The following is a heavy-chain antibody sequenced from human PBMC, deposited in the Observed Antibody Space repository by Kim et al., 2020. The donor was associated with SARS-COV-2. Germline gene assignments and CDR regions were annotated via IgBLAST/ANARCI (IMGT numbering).Heavy chain of an antibody. D-gene: IGHD4-17*01. CDR1: GFNFEDYG. J-gene: IGHJ3*01. CDR3: ARWGDDYTDYFMAFDL. CDR2: IFWNGGVT. Sequence: GGSLRLSCEGSGFNFEDYGMSWVRQGPGKGLEWVSGIFWNGGVTNYADSVKGRFIISRDNARNSLYLQLNSLKAEDTALYYCARWGDDYTDYFMAFDLWGQGTVVTVSS. V-gene: IGHV3-20*04.